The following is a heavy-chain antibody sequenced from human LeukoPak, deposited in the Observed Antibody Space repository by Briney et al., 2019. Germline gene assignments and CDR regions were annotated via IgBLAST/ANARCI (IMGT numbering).Heavy chain of an antibody. Sequence: GASVKVSCKASGYTFTSYYMHWVRQAPGQGLEWMGIINPNGGSTSYAQKFQGRVTMTRDTSTSTVYMELSSLRSEDTAVYYCARVRRSSHKLVVVPAATGGPFDYWGQGTLVTVSS. CDR3: ARVRRSSHKLVVVPAATGGPFDY. CDR2: INPNGGST. CDR1: GYTFTSYY. V-gene: IGHV1-46*01. J-gene: IGHJ4*02. D-gene: IGHD2-2*01.